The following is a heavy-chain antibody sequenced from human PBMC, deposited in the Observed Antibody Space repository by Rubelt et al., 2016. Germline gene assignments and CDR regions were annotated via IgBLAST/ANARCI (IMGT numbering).Heavy chain of an antibody. Sequence: YISSSGSTIYYADSVKGRFTISRDNAKNSLYLQMYSLRAEDTAVYYCARDGYGMDVWGQGTTVTVSS. J-gene: IGHJ6*02. V-gene: IGHV3-11*01. CDR2: ISSSGSTI. CDR3: ARDGYGMDV.